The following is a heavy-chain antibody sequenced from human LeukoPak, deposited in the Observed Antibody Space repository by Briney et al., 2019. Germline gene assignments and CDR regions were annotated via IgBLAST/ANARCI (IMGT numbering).Heavy chain of an antibody. D-gene: IGHD2-2*01. V-gene: IGHV4-34*01. CDR2: INHSGST. Sequence: SETLSLTCAVYGGSFSGYYWSWIRQPPGKGLEWIGEINHSGSTNYNPSLKSRVTISVDTSKNQFSLKLSSVTAADTAAYYCARGATSAFDIWGQGTMVTVSS. J-gene: IGHJ3*02. CDR1: GGSFSGYY. CDR3: ARGATSAFDI.